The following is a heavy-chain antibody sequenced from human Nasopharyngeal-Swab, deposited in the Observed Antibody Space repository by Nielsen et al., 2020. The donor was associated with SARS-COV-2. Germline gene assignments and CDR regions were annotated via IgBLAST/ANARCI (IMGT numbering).Heavy chain of an antibody. D-gene: IGHD3-22*01. CDR3: ARVSGNSLYYYDSSGYYY. Sequence: WIRQPPGKGLEWIGEIYHSGSTNYNPSLKSRVTISVDKPKNQFSLKLSSVTAADTAVYYCARVSGNSLYYYDSSGYYYWGQGTLVTVSS. CDR2: IYHSGST. V-gene: IGHV4-4*02. J-gene: IGHJ4*02.